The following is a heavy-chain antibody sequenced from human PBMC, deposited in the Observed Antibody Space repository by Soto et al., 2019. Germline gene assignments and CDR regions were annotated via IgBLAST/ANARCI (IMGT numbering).Heavy chain of an antibody. D-gene: IGHD3-10*01. Sequence: GGSLRLSCAASGFTFSDYYMSWIRQAPGKGLEWVSYISSSSSYTNYADSVKGRFTISRDNSKNTLYLQMNSLRAEDTAVYYCAKDRPVWDGSGSYYKGATNWFDPWGQGTLVTVSS. CDR2: ISSSSSYT. CDR3: AKDRPVWDGSGSYYKGATNWFDP. V-gene: IGHV3-11*05. CDR1: GFTFSDYY. J-gene: IGHJ5*02.